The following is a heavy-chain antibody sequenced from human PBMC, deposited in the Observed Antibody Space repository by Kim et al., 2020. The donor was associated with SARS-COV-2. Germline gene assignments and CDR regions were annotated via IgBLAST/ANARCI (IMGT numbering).Heavy chain of an antibody. Sequence: GSTNYNPSLKSRVTISVDTSKNQFSLKLSSVTAADTAVYYCARDRPGGDYWGQGTLVTVSS. J-gene: IGHJ4*02. D-gene: IGHD3-10*01. CDR2: GST. V-gene: IGHV4-39*07. CDR3: ARDRPGGDY.